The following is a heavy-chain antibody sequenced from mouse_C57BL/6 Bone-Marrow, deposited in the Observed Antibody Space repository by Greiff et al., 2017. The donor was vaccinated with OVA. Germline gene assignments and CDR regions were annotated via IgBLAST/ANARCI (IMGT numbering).Heavy chain of an antibody. V-gene: IGHV1-81*01. J-gene: IGHJ1*03. CDR2: IYPRSGNT. CDR1: GYTFTSYG. CDR3: ARGLYGNYRSWYFDV. Sequence: QVQLQQSGAELARPGASVKLSCKASGYTFTSYGISWVKQRTGQGLEWIGEIYPRSGNTYYNEKFKGKATLTADKSSSTAYMELRSLTYEDSAVYFCARGLYGNYRSWYFDVWGTGTTVTVSS. D-gene: IGHD2-1*01.